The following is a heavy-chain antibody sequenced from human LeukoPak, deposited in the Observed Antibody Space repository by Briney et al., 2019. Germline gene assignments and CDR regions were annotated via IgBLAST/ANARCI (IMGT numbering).Heavy chain of an antibody. CDR3: ARRILFGSSWYNY. CDR1: GGSISSYY. CDR2: IYYSGST. V-gene: IGHV4-59*12. Sequence: PSETLSLTCTVSGGSISSYYWSWIRQPPGKGLEWIGYIYYSGSTNYNPSLKSRVTISVDTSKNQFSLKLSSVTAADTAVYYCARRILFGSSWYNYWGQGTLVTVSS. D-gene: IGHD6-13*01. J-gene: IGHJ4*02.